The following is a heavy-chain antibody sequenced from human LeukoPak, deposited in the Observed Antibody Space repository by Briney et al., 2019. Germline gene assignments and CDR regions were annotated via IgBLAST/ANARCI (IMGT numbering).Heavy chain of an antibody. V-gene: IGHV3-30-3*01. D-gene: IGHD3-3*01. CDR2: ISYDGSNK. Sequence: PGGSLRLSCAASGFTFSSYAMHWVRQAPGKGLEWVAVISYDGSNKYYADSVKGRFTISRGNSKSTLYLQMNSLRAEDTAVYYCARGDFWSGYYDYWGQGTLVTVSS. CDR1: GFTFSSYA. CDR3: ARGDFWSGYYDY. J-gene: IGHJ4*02.